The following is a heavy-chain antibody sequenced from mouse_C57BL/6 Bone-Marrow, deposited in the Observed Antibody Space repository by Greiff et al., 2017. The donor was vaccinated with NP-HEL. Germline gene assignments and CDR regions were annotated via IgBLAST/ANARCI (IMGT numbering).Heavy chain of an antibody. CDR2: ISPKSGNYET. CDR1: GFTFSNYW. CDR3: TGLYYTTDY. Sequence: DVQLVESGAGLVQPGASVKFSCVASGFTFSNYWMNWVRQTPEQGLEWVGQISPKSGNYETHYAVSVKGRFTISRDDSKSSVYLQMNNLSADDTGIYYCTGLYYTTDYWGQGTTLTVSS. V-gene: IGHV6-3*01. J-gene: IGHJ2*01. D-gene: IGHD1-1*01.